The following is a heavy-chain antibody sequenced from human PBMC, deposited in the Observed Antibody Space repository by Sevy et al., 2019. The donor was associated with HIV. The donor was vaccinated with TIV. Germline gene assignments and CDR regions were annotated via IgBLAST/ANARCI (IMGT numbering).Heavy chain of an antibody. J-gene: IGHJ5*02. D-gene: IGHD2-15*01. V-gene: IGHV1-3*01. CDR3: AGGPSLTTGYCSGGSCYRRSWFDP. CDR1: GYTFTSYA. Sequence: ASVKVSCKASGYTFTSYAMHWVRQAPGQRLEWMGWINAGNGNTKYSQKFQGRVTITRDTSASTAYMELSSLRSEDTAVYYCAGGPSLTTGYCSGGSCYRRSWFDPWGQGTLVTVSS. CDR2: INAGNGNT.